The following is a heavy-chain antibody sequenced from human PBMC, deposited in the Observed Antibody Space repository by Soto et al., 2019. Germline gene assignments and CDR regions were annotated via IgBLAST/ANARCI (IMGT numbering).Heavy chain of an antibody. CDR3: ARDLDSSGYYSVSGWFDP. Sequence: GASVKVSCKASGGTFSSYAISWVRQAPGQGLEWMGGIIPIFGTANYAQKFQGRVTITADKSTSTAYMELSSLRSEDTAVYYCARDLDSSGYYSVSGWFDPWGQGTLVTVSS. D-gene: IGHD3-22*01. CDR2: IIPIFGTA. CDR1: GGTFSSYA. J-gene: IGHJ5*02. V-gene: IGHV1-69*06.